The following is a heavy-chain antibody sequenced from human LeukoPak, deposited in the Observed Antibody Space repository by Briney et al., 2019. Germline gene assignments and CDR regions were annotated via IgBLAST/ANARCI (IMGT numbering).Heavy chain of an antibody. D-gene: IGHD1-1*01. CDR3: ARDKGTPDAFNI. Sequence: PGGSLRLSCAASGFTFGPYWMHWVRQAPGKGLVWVSHINGDGSSTKYADSVKGRFTISRDNAKNTLYLQMNSLRAEDTAVYYCARDKGTPDAFNIWGQGTMVTVSS. V-gene: IGHV3-74*03. J-gene: IGHJ3*02. CDR1: GFTFGPYW. CDR2: INGDGSST.